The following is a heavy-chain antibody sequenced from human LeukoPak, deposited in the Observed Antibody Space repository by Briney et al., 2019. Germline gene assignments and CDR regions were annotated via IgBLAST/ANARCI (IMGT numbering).Heavy chain of an antibody. Sequence: ASVKVSCKASGYTFTCYYMHWVRQAPGQGLEWMGGIIPILGPANYAQKFQGRVTITADESTSTAYMELSSLRSEDTALYYCAKSTYYYGSGEGSNYWYFDLWGRGTLVTVSS. CDR3: AKSTYYYGSGEGSNYWYFDL. CDR1: GYTFTCYY. CDR2: IIPILGPA. V-gene: IGHV1-69*13. D-gene: IGHD3-10*01. J-gene: IGHJ2*01.